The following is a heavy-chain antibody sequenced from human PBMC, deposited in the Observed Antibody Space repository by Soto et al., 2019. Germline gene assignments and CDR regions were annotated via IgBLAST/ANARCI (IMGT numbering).Heavy chain of an antibody. J-gene: IGHJ4*02. D-gene: IGHD6-13*01. V-gene: IGHV4-61*08. CDR1: GGSISSGGYS. Sequence: PSETLSLTCAVSGGSISSGGYSWSWIRQPPGKGLEWIGYIYYSGSTNYNPSLKSRVTISVDTSKNQFSLKLSSVTAADTAVYYCARRYGSSFDYWGQGILVTVSS. CDR3: ARRYGSSFDY. CDR2: IYYSGST.